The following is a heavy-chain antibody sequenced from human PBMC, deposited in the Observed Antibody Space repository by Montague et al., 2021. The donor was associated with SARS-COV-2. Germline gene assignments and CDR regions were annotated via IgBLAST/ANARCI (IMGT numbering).Heavy chain of an antibody. V-gene: IGHV4-39*07. CDR1: GGSISSRSYY. CDR2: IYYSGNT. CDR3: AREGAVVGARRTFDI. D-gene: IGHD1-26*01. J-gene: IGHJ3*02. Sequence: SETLSLTCTISGGSISSRSYYWGWIRQPPGKGLEWIGGIYYSGNTYYNPSLKSRVTISVDPPQNQFSLKLTSVTAADTAVYFCAREGAVVGARRTFDIWGQGTMVTVSS.